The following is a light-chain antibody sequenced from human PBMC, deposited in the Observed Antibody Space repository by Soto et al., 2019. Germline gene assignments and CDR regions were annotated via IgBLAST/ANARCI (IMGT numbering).Light chain of an antibody. CDR3: QQYGSSPLT. V-gene: IGKV3-20*01. Sequence: DIVLTQSPATLSLSPGDRATLSCRASQSVSSSYLAWYQQKPGQAPRLLIYGASSRATGVPDRFSGSGSGTDFTLTISRLEPEDFAVYYCQQYGSSPLTFGGGTKVEIK. CDR2: GAS. CDR1: QSVSSSY. J-gene: IGKJ4*01.